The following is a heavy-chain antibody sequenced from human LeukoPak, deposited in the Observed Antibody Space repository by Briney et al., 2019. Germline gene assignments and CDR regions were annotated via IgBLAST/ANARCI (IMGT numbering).Heavy chain of an antibody. CDR1: GGSISSYY. V-gene: IGHV4-59*01. CDR3: ARGLDGYYPFDY. J-gene: IGHJ4*02. D-gene: IGHD5-24*01. Sequence: NPSETLSLTCTVSGGSISSYYWSWIRQPPGKGLEWIGYSYYSGSNNNNPSLKSRVTISVGTSKNQFSLKLSSVTAADTAVYYCARGLDGYYPFDYWGQGTLVTVSS. CDR2: SYYSGSN.